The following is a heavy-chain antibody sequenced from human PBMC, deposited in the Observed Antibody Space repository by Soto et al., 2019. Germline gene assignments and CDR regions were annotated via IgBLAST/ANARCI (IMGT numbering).Heavy chain of an antibody. D-gene: IGHD3-10*01. V-gene: IGHV4-59*08. CDR1: GGSISSYY. CDR3: ARHTGRSHYYYYYYMDV. J-gene: IGHJ6*03. Sequence: SETLSLTCTVSGGSISSYYWSWIRQPPGKGLEWIGYIYYSGSTNYNPSLKSRVTISVDTSKNQFSLKLSSVTAADTAVYYCARHTGRSHYYYYYYMDVWGKGTTVTVSS. CDR2: IYYSGST.